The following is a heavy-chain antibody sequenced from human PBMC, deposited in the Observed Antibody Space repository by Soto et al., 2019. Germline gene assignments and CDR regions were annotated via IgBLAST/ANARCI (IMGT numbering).Heavy chain of an antibody. D-gene: IGHD4-17*01. V-gene: IGHV5-10-1*01. Sequence: GESLKISCQGSGYSFPNYWINWVRQMPGKGLERMGRIDPSDSNTNYSPSFQGHVTISADKSTYTTYLQWGSLKASDTAMYYCARLVDGDPYSYFDLWGRGTLVTVSS. CDR1: GYSFPNYW. CDR2: IDPSDSNT. CDR3: ARLVDGDPYSYFDL. J-gene: IGHJ2*01.